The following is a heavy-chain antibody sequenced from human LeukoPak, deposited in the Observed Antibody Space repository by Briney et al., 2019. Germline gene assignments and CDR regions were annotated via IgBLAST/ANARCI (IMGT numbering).Heavy chain of an antibody. CDR2: IYHGSA. D-gene: IGHD6-19*01. CDR3: AREGGRQWLVSGALDS. J-gene: IGHJ5*01. V-gene: IGHV4-61*01. Sequence: NPSETLSLTCTVSDDSVSSSRYYWTWIRPPPGKGLEWIGYIYHGSATYNPSLESRVTLSMDTSKNQYSLKMTSVTAADTAVYYCAREGGRQWLVSGALDSWGQGTLVTVSS. CDR1: DDSVSSSRYY.